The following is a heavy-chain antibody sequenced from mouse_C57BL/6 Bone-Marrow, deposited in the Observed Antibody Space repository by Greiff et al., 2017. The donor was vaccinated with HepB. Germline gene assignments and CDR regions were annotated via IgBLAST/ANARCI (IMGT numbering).Heavy chain of an antibody. CDR1: GFSLTSYG. CDR3: AKSGDDAYAIDD. D-gene: IGHD2-3*01. J-gene: IGHJ4*01. CDR2: ICDDGGT. V-gene: IGHV2-3*01. Sequence: QVQLKESGPGLVAPSPSLSISCTASGFSLTSYGVSWVRQPPGKGLEWLGVICDDGGTNYHSALISGLTISKDNSKSQISLKLNSLQTDDTATYYCAKSGDDAYAIDDWGQGTSVTVSS.